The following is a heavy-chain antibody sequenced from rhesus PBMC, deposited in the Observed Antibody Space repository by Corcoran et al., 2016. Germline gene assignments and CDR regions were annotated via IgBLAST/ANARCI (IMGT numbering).Heavy chain of an antibody. CDR1: GFTFSDHY. Sequence: EVQLLESGGGLVQPGGSLRLSCVASGFTFSDHYMDWARQAPGKGLAWVSSISGSSSTTLYPDSVKGRFTISRDNAKNTVYLQMNSLRAEDTAVYYCARSSAGYSGRHFDYWGQGSWSPSPQ. J-gene: IGHJ4*01. D-gene: IGHD6-25*01. CDR2: ISGSSSTT. V-gene: IGHV3-110*01. CDR3: ARSSAGYSGRHFDY.